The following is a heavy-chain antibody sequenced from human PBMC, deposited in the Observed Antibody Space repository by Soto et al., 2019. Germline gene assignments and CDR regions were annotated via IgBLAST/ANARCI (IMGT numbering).Heavy chain of an antibody. J-gene: IGHJ6*02. Sequence: SVKVSCKASGGTFSSYAISWVRQAPGQGLEWMGGIIPIFGTANYAQKLQGRVIMTTDTSTSTAYMELRSLRSDDTAVYYCVKDRDSNSWPSRDVWGPGTTVTVSS. CDR1: GGTFSSYA. CDR2: IIPIFGTA. D-gene: IGHD3-22*01. CDR3: VKDRDSNSWPSRDV. V-gene: IGHV1-69*05.